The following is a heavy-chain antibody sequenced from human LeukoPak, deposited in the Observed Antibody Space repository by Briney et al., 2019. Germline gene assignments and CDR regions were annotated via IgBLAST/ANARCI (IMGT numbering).Heavy chain of an antibody. CDR3: ARENFQY. Sequence: PGGSLRLSCAASGFTLSTFWMTWVRQAPGKGLEWVANIKPDGSDQYYVDSVKGRFTISRDNAKNSLYLQMNSLRAEDTAVYYCARENFQYWAQGTLVTVSS. V-gene: IGHV3-7*04. J-gene: IGHJ4*02. CDR1: GFTLSTFW. CDR2: IKPDGSDQ.